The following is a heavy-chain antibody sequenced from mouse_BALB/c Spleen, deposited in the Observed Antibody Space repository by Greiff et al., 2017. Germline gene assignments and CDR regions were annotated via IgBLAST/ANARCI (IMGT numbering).Heavy chain of an antibody. D-gene: IGHD5-5*01. V-gene: IGHV1-80*01. CDR3: ARDDTTFGFDY. Sequence: VKLQQSGAELVRPGSSVKISCKASGYAFSSYWMNWVKQRPGQGLEWIGQIYPGDGDTNYNGKFKGKATLTADKSSSTAYMQLSSLTSEDSAVYFCARDDTTFGFDYWGQGTTLTVSS. CDR2: IYPGDGDT. CDR1: GYAFSSYW. J-gene: IGHJ2*01.